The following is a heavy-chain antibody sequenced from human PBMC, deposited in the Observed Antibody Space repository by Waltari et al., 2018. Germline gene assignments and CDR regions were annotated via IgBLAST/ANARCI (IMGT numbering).Heavy chain of an antibody. CDR1: GYTFTSYA. CDR2: INAGNGNT. D-gene: IGHD1-26*01. CDR3: ARVYSGSYGGAFDI. V-gene: IGHV1-3*01. Sequence: QVQLVQSGAEVKKPGASVKVSCKASGYTFTSYAMHWVRQAPGQRLEWMGWINAGNGNTKYSQKFQGRVTITRDTSASTAYMELSSLRSEDTAVYYCARVYSGSYGGAFDIWGQGTMVTVSS. J-gene: IGHJ3*02.